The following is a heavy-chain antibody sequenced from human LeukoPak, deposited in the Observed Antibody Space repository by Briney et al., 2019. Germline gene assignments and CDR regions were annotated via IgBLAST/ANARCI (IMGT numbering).Heavy chain of an antibody. V-gene: IGHV4-4*07. J-gene: IGHJ4*02. Sequence: SQTLSLTCAVSGASISSYYWSWIRQPAGKGLEWIGRIYISGTTNYSPSLKSRVTMSVDTSKSQFSLTLSSVSAADTAVYYCASFVDTAMANFDYWGQGTLVTVSS. CDR3: ASFVDTAMANFDY. D-gene: IGHD5-18*01. CDR2: IYISGTT. CDR1: GASISSYY.